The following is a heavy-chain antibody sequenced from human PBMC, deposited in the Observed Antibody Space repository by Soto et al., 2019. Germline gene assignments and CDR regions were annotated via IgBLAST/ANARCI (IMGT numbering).Heavy chain of an antibody. CDR2: IIPIFGTT. V-gene: IGHV1-69*13. Sequence: ASVKVSCKASGYTFTNYAMRWVRQAPGQGLEWLGRIIPIFGTTDYAQKFQGRVTITADESTTTAYMELSSLRSDDTAVYYCVKDGGREGYFGNWFDPWGQGTLVTV. CDR3: VKDGGREGYFGNWFDP. D-gene: IGHD2-15*01. CDR1: GYTFTNYA. J-gene: IGHJ5*02.